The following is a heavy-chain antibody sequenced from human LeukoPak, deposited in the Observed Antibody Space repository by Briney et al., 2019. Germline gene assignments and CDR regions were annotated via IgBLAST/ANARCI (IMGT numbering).Heavy chain of an antibody. V-gene: IGHV3-7*01. CDR3: ARKGDYEYYYYYYYMDV. Sequence: PGESLRLSCAASGFTFSRYWMSWVRQAPGKGREWVANIKQDGSEKYYVDSVKGRFTISRDNAKNTLYLQMNSLRAEDTAVYYCARKGDYEYYYYYYYMDVWGKGTTVTVSS. J-gene: IGHJ6*03. CDR1: GFTFSRYW. CDR2: IKQDGSEK. D-gene: IGHD4-17*01.